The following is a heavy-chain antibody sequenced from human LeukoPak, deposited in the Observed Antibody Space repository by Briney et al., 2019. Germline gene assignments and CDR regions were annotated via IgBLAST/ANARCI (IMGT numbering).Heavy chain of an antibody. CDR3: ARARIAARRKYYYDSSGYLVFDY. Sequence: TSETLSLTCAVYGGSFSGYYWSWIRQPPGKGLEWIGEINHSGSTNYNPSLKSRVTISVDTSKNQFSLKLSSVTAADTAVYYCARARIAARRKYYYDSSGYLVFDYWGQGTLVTVSS. D-gene: IGHD3-22*01. CDR2: INHSGST. V-gene: IGHV4-34*01. J-gene: IGHJ4*02. CDR1: GGSFSGYY.